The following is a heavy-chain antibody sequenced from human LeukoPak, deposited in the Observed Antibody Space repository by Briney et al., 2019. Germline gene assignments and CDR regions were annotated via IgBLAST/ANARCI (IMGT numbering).Heavy chain of an antibody. J-gene: IGHJ5*02. D-gene: IGHD3-10*01. CDR3: ARVATGSYDWFDP. V-gene: IGHV3-30-3*01. CDR1: GFTFSGSA. CDR2: TSFDGNNN. Sequence: GGSLRLSCGASGFTFSGSAMHWVRQAPGKGLEWVAITSFDGNNNYYADSVKGRFTISRDNSKNTLYLQMNSLRAEDTAVYFCARVATGSYDWFDPWGQGTLVTVSS.